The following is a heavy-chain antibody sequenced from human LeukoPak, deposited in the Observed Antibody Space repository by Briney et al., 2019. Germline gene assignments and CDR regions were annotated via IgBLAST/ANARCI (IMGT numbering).Heavy chain of an antibody. Sequence: PGGSLRLSCAASGFTFSSFDMHWVRQPTGQGLEWVSAISGSGGSTYYADSVKGRFTISRDNSRNTLYLQMNSLRAEDTAVYYCAKGRFGELLGMDVWGQGTTVTVSS. CDR1: GFTFSSFD. V-gene: IGHV3-23*01. CDR2: ISGSGGST. D-gene: IGHD3-10*01. CDR3: AKGRFGELLGMDV. J-gene: IGHJ6*02.